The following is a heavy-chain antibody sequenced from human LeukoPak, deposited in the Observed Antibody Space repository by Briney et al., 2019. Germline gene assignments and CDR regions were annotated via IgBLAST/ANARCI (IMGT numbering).Heavy chain of an antibody. J-gene: IGHJ4*02. CDR3: ANFEDCSGGSCSGVPDY. V-gene: IGHV1-69*13. CDR1: GGTFSSYA. D-gene: IGHD2-15*01. Sequence: SVRVSCKASGGTFSSYAIGWVREAPGQGLEWMGGIIPIFGTANYAQKFQGRVTITADESTSTAYMELSSLRSEDAVVSYCANFEDCSGGSCSGVPDYWGQGTLVTVSS. CDR2: IIPIFGTA.